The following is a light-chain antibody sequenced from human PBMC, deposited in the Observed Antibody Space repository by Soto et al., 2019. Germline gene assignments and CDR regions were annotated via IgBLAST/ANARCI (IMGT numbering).Light chain of an antibody. V-gene: IGKV3-20*01. J-gene: IGKJ1*01. CDR1: QTVGSSY. CDR3: QKYGNFWT. Sequence: DIVLTQSPATLSLSPGDRATLSCRASQTVGSSYLAWYQQKPGHAPRLLIYDASNRATGIPARFSGSGSGTDFSLTIRRLEPDDFAVYYCQKYGNFWTFGQGTKVDNK. CDR2: DAS.